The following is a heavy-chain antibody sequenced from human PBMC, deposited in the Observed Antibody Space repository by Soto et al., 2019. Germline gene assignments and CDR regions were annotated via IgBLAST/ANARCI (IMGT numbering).Heavy chain of an antibody. V-gene: IGHV3-53*02. D-gene: IGHD6-25*01. Sequence: EVQLVGTGGGLIQPGGSLKLSCAATGFTVSRSMSWVRQAPGRGLECVSFIYDDGNTYYTDSVKGRFTISRDISKNTLYLQMDSLRVEDTAVYFCARDASGPFDYWGQGTPVTVSS. CDR1: GFTVSRS. CDR3: ARDASGPFDY. CDR2: IYDDGNT. J-gene: IGHJ4*02.